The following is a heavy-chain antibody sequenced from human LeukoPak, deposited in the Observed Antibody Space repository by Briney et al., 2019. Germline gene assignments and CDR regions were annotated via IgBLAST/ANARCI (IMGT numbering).Heavy chain of an antibody. CDR3: AASGRNYDYVWGSYRPVDY. CDR2: MNPNSGNT. Sequence: ASVKVSCKASGYIFSNFFSSYDINWVRQATGQGLEWMGWMNPNSGNTGYAQKFQGRVTMTRNTSISTAYMELSSLRSEDTAVYYCAASGRNYDYVWGSYRPVDYWGQGTLVTVSS. D-gene: IGHD3-16*02. CDR1: GYIFSNFFSSYD. J-gene: IGHJ4*02. V-gene: IGHV1-8*01.